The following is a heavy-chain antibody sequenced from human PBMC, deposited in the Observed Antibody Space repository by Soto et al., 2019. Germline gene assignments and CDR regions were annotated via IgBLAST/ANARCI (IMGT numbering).Heavy chain of an antibody. CDR1: GYTFTTSY. Sequence: QVQLVQSGAEVKKPGASVMLSCKTSGYTFTTSYIHWVRQAPGQGLEWMGIISPRGGSTTYAQNVQGRVTMTRDTSTSTVYMELSRLRSEDTAVYFCARDIPDLNYGNQPFDFWGQGTMVSVSS. D-gene: IGHD1-7*01. J-gene: IGHJ3*01. CDR3: ARDIPDLNYGNQPFDF. CDR2: ISPRGGST. V-gene: IGHV1-46*01.